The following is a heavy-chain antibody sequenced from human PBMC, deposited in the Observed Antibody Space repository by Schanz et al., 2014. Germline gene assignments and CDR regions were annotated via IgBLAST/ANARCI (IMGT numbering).Heavy chain of an antibody. Sequence: QVQLVQSGAEVKKPGASVKVSCKASGYTFSSYGISWVRQAPGQGLEWMGWISANNGNTNKAQKLQGRVTMTTDTSTSTAYMELRSLRSDDTAVYYCTRDRGALINHNDALDLWGQGTMVSVSS. D-gene: IGHD3-16*01. J-gene: IGHJ3*01. CDR3: TRDRGALINHNDALDL. CDR2: ISANNGNT. V-gene: IGHV1-18*04. CDR1: GYTFSSYG.